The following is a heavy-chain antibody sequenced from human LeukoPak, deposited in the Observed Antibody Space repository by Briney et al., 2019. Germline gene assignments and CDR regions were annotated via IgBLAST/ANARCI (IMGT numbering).Heavy chain of an antibody. D-gene: IGHD6-19*01. Sequence: SETLSLTCAVYGGSVSDYYWGWIRPPPGKGLEWIGNINSSGSTNYKPSLKSRVTISVDTSNNHFSLKLRSVTAAATAVYYCGRGRMGGSGGYRINWFDPWGQGTLVTVS. CDR1: GGSVSDYY. J-gene: IGHJ5*02. CDR2: INSSGST. V-gene: IGHV4-34*01. CDR3: GRGRMGGSGGYRINWFDP.